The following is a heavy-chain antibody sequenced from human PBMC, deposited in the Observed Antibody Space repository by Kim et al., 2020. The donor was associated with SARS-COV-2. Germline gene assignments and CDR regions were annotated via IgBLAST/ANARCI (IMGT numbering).Heavy chain of an antibody. D-gene: IGHD2-15*01. V-gene: IGHV3-11*04. J-gene: IGHJ4*02. Sequence: GGSLRLSCAASGFTFSDYYMSWIRRAPGKGLEWISYISGSGSSIYYADSVKGRFTISRDNAKNSLYLEMNSLRAEDTAVYYCVGRLYCSGGTCPFDYWGQGTLVTVSS. CDR3: VGRLYCSGGTCPFDY. CDR2: ISGSGSSI. CDR1: GFTFSDYY.